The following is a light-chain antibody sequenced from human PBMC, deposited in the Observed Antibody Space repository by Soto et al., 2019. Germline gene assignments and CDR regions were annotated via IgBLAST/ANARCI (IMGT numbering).Light chain of an antibody. CDR2: AAS. CDR3: QQYNSYPRT. V-gene: IGKV1-16*01. Sequence: DIQMTQSPSSLSVSVGDRVTITCRASQDIGSSLGWFQQKPGKAPKSLIYAASTLQVGVPSRFSSSGSGTDFILTICSLQPEDFATYYCQQYNSYPRTFGQGTKVEIK. J-gene: IGKJ1*01. CDR1: QDIGSS.